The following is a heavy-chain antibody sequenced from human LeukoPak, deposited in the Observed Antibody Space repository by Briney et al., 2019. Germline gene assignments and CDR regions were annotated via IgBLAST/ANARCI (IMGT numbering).Heavy chain of an antibody. Sequence: GASVKVSCKASGYTFTGYYMHWVRQAPGQGLEWMGWINPNSGGTNYAQKFQGRVTMTRDTSISTAYMELSRLRSDDTAVYYCARESRHSNWNLEGDYWGQGTLVTVSS. CDR2: INPNSGGT. CDR3: ARESRHSNWNLEGDY. V-gene: IGHV1-2*02. D-gene: IGHD1-7*01. J-gene: IGHJ4*02. CDR1: GYTFTGYY.